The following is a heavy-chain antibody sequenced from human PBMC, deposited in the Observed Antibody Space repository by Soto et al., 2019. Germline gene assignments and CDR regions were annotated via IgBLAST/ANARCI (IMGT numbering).Heavy chain of an antibody. CDR2: INHSGST. J-gene: IGHJ4*02. CDR1: GGSFSGYY. Sequence: KPSETLSLTCAVYGGSFSGYYWSWIRQPPGKGLEWIGEINHSGSTNYNPSLKSRVTISVDTSKNQFSLKLSSVTAADTAVYYCARGSGATSNDILTGLFDYWGQGTLVTVSS. D-gene: IGHD3-9*01. V-gene: IGHV4-34*01. CDR3: ARGSGATSNDILTGLFDY.